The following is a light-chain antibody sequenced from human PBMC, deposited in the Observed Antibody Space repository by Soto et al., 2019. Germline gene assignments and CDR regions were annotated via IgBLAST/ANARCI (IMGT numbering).Light chain of an antibody. J-gene: IGKJ4*01. V-gene: IGKV1-5*01. CDR2: DAS. CDR3: KQYNSYFT. Sequence: DIQMTQSPSTLSASVGDRVTITCRASQSISSWLAWYQQKPGKAPKLLIYDASSLESGVPSRFSGSGSGTEFTLTISSLQPDDFATYYCKQYNSYFTFGGGPKVEIK. CDR1: QSISSW.